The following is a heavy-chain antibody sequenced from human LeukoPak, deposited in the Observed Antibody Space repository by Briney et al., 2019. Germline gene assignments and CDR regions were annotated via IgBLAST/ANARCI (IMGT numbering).Heavy chain of an antibody. CDR1: GFTFSSYG. Sequence: GGSLRLSCAASGFTFSSYGMHWVRQAPGKGLEWVAVISYDGSNKYYADSVKGRFTISRDNSKNTLYLQMNSLRAEDTAVYYCAKDGITGTGALQNDAFGIWGQGTMVTVSS. CDR3: AKDGITGTGALQNDAFGI. V-gene: IGHV3-30*18. CDR2: ISYDGSNK. D-gene: IGHD1-7*01. J-gene: IGHJ3*02.